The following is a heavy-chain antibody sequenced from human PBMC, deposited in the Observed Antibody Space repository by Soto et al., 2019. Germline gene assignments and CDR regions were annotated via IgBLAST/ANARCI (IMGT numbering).Heavy chain of an antibody. J-gene: IGHJ6*02. V-gene: IGHV3-23*01. CDR2: ISGSGISK. CDR1: GFTFSSYA. Sequence: PGGSLRLSCATSGFTFSSYAMTWVRQAPGKGREWVSSISGSGISKYEADSVKGRFTISRDNSKNTLYLQMNSLRAEDTAVYYCAKDPPPYDYYDSSGYHDGMDVWGQGTTVTVSS. D-gene: IGHD3-22*01. CDR3: AKDPPPYDYYDSSGYHDGMDV.